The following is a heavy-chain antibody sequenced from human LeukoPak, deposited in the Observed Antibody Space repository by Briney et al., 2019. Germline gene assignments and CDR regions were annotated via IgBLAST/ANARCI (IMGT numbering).Heavy chain of an antibody. CDR3: ARSIRYYFDY. V-gene: IGHV4-4*07. D-gene: IGHD3-9*01. CDR2: IYTSGST. CDR1: GGSICSYY. J-gene: IGHJ4*02. Sequence: PSETLSLTCTVSGGSICSYYWSWIRQPAGKGLEWIGRIYTSGSTNYNPSLKSRVTISVDKSKNQFSLKLSSVTAADTAVYYCARSIRYYFDYWGQGTLVTVSS.